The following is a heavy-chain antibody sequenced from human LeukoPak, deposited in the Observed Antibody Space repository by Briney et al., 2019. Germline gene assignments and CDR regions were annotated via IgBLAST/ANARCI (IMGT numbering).Heavy chain of an antibody. CDR1: GYTFTSYG. Sequence: GSVKVSCKASGYTFTSYGISWVRQAPGQGHEWMGWISAYNGNTNYAQKLQGRVTMTTDTSTSTAYMELRSLRSDDTAVYYCARDETGYCSSTSCSPFDYWGQGTLVTVSS. V-gene: IGHV1-18*01. CDR3: ARDETGYCSSTSCSPFDY. CDR2: ISAYNGNT. D-gene: IGHD2-2*03. J-gene: IGHJ4*02.